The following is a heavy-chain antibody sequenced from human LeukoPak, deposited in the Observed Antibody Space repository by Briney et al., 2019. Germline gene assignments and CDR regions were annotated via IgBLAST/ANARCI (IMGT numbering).Heavy chain of an antibody. D-gene: IGHD2-15*01. V-gene: IGHV1-8*01. Sequence: ASVKVSCKASGYTFTSYDINWVRQATGQGLEWMGWMNPNSGNTGYAQKFQGRVTMTRNTSISTAYMELSSLRSEDTAVYYRARGATPSDCSGGSCYSLDYYYYGMDVWGQGTTVTVSS. CDR1: GYTFTSYD. CDR2: MNPNSGNT. CDR3: ARGATPSDCSGGSCYSLDYYYYGMDV. J-gene: IGHJ6*02.